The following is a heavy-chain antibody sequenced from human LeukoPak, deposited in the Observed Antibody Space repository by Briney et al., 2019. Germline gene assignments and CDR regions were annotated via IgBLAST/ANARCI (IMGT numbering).Heavy chain of an antibody. CDR1: GGSFSGYY. Sequence: SETLSLTCAVYGGSFSGYYWSWIRQPPGKGLEWIGEINHSGSTNYNPPLKSRVTISVDTSKNQFSLKLSSVTAADTAVYYCARRTPSGTDYWGQGTLVTVSS. D-gene: IGHD1-14*01. V-gene: IGHV4-34*01. CDR2: INHSGST. CDR3: ARRTPSGTDY. J-gene: IGHJ4*02.